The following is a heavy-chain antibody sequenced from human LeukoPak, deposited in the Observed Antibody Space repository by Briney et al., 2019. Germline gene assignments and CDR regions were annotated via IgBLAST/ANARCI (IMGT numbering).Heavy chain of an antibody. V-gene: IGHV4-59*11. CDR2: IYYSGST. Sequence: SETLSLTCTVSGGSISSHYWSWIRQPPGKGLEWIGYIYYSGSTNYNPSLKSRVTISVDTSKNQFSLKLSSVSAADTAVYYCAGSAVTTLVKEGFDPWGQGTLVTVSS. D-gene: IGHD4-17*01. J-gene: IGHJ5*02. CDR1: GGSISSHY. CDR3: AGSAVTTLVKEGFDP.